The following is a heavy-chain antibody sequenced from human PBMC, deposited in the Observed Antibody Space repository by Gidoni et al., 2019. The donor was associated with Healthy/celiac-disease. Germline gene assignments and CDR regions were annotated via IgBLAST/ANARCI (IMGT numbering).Heavy chain of an antibody. CDR1: GFTFSGSA. Sequence: EVQLVESGGGLVQPGGSLKLSCAASGFTFSGSAMHWVRQASGKGLEWVGRIRSKANSYATAYAASVKGRFTISRDDSKNTAYLQMNSLKTEDTAVYYCTRLYSPGYSSSWSDYWGQGTLVTVSS. J-gene: IGHJ4*02. V-gene: IGHV3-73*02. CDR3: TRLYSPGYSSSWSDY. D-gene: IGHD6-13*01. CDR2: IRSKANSYAT.